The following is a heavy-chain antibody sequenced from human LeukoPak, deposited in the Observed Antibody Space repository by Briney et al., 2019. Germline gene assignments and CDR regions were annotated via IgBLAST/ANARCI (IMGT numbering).Heavy chain of an antibody. J-gene: IGHJ3*02. CDR2: ISSSSSTI. V-gene: IGHV3-48*01. Sequence: GGSLRLSCAASGFTFSSYSMNWVRQAPGKGLEWVSYISSSSSTIYYADSVKGRFTISRDNAKNSLYLQMNSLRAEDTAVYYCAVVPAAIHRDAFDIWGQGTMVTVSS. CDR1: GFTFSSYS. D-gene: IGHD2-2*01. CDR3: AVVPAAIHRDAFDI.